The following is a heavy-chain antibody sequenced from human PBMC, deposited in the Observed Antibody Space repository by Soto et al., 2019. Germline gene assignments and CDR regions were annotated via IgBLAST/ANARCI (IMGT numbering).Heavy chain of an antibody. V-gene: IGHV3-48*01. Sequence: GGSLRLSCAASGFTFSSYSMNWVRQAPGKGLEWVSYISSSSSTIYYADSVKGRFTISRDNAKNSLYLQMNSLRAEDTAVYYCARGLLWFGELFPLGAFDIWGQGTMVTVSS. J-gene: IGHJ3*02. D-gene: IGHD3-10*01. CDR2: ISSSSSTI. CDR1: GFTFSSYS. CDR3: ARGLLWFGELFPLGAFDI.